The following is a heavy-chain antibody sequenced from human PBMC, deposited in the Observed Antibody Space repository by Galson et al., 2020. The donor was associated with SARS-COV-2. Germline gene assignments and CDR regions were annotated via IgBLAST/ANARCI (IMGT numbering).Heavy chain of an antibody. CDR2: ISYDGSNK. J-gene: IGHJ4*02. D-gene: IGHD5-12*01. Sequence: GGSLRLSCAASGFTFSSYAMHWVRQAPGKGLEWVAAISYDGSNKYYADSVKGRFTISRDNSKNTLYLQMNSLRAEDTAVYYCARGLWGGYKYFDYWGQGTLVTVSS. V-gene: IGHV3-30*04. CDR1: GFTFSSYA. CDR3: ARGLWGGYKYFDY.